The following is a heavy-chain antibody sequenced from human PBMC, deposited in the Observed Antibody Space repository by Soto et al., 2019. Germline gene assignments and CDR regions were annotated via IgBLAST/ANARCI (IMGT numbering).Heavy chain of an antibody. D-gene: IGHD3-10*01. J-gene: IGHJ5*02. Sequence: SETLSLTCTVSGGSISSGGYYWSWIRQHPGKGLEWIGYIYYSGSTYYNPSPKSRVTISVDTSKNQFSLKLSSVTAADAAVYYCARGFRITMVRGVNHWFDPWGQGTLVTVSS. CDR3: ARGFRITMVRGVNHWFDP. CDR1: GGSISSGGYY. V-gene: IGHV4-31*03. CDR2: IYYSGST.